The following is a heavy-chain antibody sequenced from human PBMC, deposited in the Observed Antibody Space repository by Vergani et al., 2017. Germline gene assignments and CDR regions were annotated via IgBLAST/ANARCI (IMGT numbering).Heavy chain of an antibody. CDR3: ARVSCSSTSCYAAYDY. D-gene: IGHD2-2*01. J-gene: IGHJ4*02. CDR2: IYYSGST. V-gene: IGHV4-61*10. CDR1: GGSVSSGSYY. Sequence: QVQLQESGPGLVKPSETLSLTCTVSGGSVSSGSYYWSWIRQPAGKGLEWIGYIYYSGSTNYNPSLKSRVTISVDTSKNQFSLKLSSVTAADTAVDYCARVSCSSTSCYAAYDYWGQGTLVTVSS.